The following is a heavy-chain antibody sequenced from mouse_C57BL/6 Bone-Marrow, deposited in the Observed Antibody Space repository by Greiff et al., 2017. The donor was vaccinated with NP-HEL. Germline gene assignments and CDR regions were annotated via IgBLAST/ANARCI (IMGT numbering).Heavy chain of an antibody. CDR2: IHPNSGST. V-gene: IGHV1-64*01. CDR3: ARSPATVASHY. J-gene: IGHJ2*01. Sequence: QVQLQHPGAELVKPGASVKLSCKASGYTFTSYWMHWVKQRPGQGLEWIGMIHPNSGSTNYNEKFKSKATLTVDKSSSTAYMQLSSLTSEDSAVYYCARSPATVASHYWGQGTTLTVSS. CDR1: GYTFTSYW. D-gene: IGHD1-1*01.